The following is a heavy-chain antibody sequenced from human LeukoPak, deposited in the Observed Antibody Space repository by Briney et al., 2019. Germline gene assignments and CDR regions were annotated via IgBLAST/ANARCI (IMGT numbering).Heavy chain of an antibody. D-gene: IGHD6-6*01. CDR1: GSTFSSYA. Sequence: GGSLRLSCAASGSTFSSYAMHWVRQAPGKGLEWVAVISYDGSNKYYADSVKGRFTISRDNSKNTLYLQMNSLRAEDTAVYYCARAPIAARPADYWGQGTLVTVSS. V-gene: IGHV3-30-3*01. J-gene: IGHJ4*02. CDR3: ARAPIAARPADY. CDR2: ISYDGSNK.